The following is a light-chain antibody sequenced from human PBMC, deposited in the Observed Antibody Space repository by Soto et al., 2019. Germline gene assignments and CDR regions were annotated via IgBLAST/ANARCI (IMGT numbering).Light chain of an antibody. V-gene: IGKV1-6*01. CDR2: GAS. CDR1: QVIRND. Sequence: ATQMTQSPSSLSASVGDRVTITCRASQVIRNDLGWYQQKPGKAPKLLIYGASNLHSGVPSRFSGSGSGTDFTLTITSLQPEDFATYYCLHDHNYPWTFGQGTKVDIK. J-gene: IGKJ1*01. CDR3: LHDHNYPWT.